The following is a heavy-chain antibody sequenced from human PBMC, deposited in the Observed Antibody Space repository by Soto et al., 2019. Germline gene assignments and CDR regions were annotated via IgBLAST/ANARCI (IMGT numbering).Heavy chain of an antibody. CDR1: GYTFRSYD. D-gene: IGHD3-10*01. CDR2: VNPNTGNT. J-gene: IGHJ5*01. CDR3: ARAYGAGSFDF. V-gene: IGHV1-8*01. Sequence: QVQLVQSGAEVKKPGASVKVSCTGSGYTFRSYDIHWVRQATGQGLEWMGWVNPNTGNTGYAQKFQGRVTMTRDMSKSSAYMEVNSLTSEDTAIYYCARAYGAGSFDFWGRGTLVSVSS.